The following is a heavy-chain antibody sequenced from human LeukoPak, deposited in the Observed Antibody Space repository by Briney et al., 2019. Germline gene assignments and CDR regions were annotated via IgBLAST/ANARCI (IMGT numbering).Heavy chain of an antibody. Sequence: SETLSLTCNVSGGSIESHFWTWVRQPPGKGPEWIGSMSYSGTSSHDPALEGRVTMSLDMPEKQFSLKLSSVTAADTALYYCAGEADNGGAVPAALWGRGWFDPWGQGILVTVSS. J-gene: IGHJ5*02. CDR1: GGSIESHF. CDR3: AGEADNGGAVPAALWGRGWFDP. CDR2: MSYSGTS. V-gene: IGHV4-59*11. D-gene: IGHD2-2*01.